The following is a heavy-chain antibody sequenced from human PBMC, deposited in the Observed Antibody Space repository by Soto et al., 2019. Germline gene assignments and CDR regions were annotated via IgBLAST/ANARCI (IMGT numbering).Heavy chain of an antibody. J-gene: IGHJ4*02. CDR3: ARGRDSGSYSSFDY. V-gene: IGHV4-34*01. D-gene: IGHD1-26*01. Sequence: SETLSLTCAVYGGSFSGYYWSWIRQPPGKGLEWIGEINHSGSTNYNPSLKSRVTISVDTSKNQFSLKLSSVTAADTAVYYCARGRDSGSYSSFDYWGQGTLVTVSS. CDR1: GGSFSGYY. CDR2: INHSGST.